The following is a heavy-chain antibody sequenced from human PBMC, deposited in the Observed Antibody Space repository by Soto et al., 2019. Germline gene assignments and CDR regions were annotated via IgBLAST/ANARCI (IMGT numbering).Heavy chain of an antibody. Sequence: SGGSLRLSCAASGFTFSTYTMSWVRQVPGKGLEWVSSISDSGDSTYYADSVKGRFTISRDNSKKTLYLQMNSLRVEDSALYYCAKPQWELLDWGQGTLVTVSS. CDR3: AKPQWELLD. CDR1: GFTFSTYT. J-gene: IGHJ4*02. V-gene: IGHV3-23*01. D-gene: IGHD1-26*01. CDR2: ISDSGDST.